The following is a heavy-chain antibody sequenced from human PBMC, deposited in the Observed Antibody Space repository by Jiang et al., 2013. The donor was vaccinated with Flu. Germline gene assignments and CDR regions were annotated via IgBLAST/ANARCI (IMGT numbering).Heavy chain of an antibody. J-gene: IGHJ4*02. D-gene: IGHD2-2*01. Sequence: VQLVESGAEVKKPGASVKVSCKASGYTFTSYYMHWVRQAPGQGLEWMGIINPSGGSTSYAQKFQGRVTMTRDTSTSTVYMELSSLRSEDTAVYYCARAARPKWDIVVVPAAGRYFDYWGQGTLV. CDR2: INPSGGST. V-gene: IGHV1-46*01. CDR3: ARAARPKWDIVVVPAAGRYFDY. CDR1: GYTFTSYY.